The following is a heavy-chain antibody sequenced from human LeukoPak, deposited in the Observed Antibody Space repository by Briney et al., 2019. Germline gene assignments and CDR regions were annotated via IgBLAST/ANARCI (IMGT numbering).Heavy chain of an antibody. CDR2: INAGNGNT. CDR3: AAEIYGYNSECCGFDF. Sequence: ASVKVSCKASGYTFTSYAMHWVRQAPGQRLEWMGWINAGNGNTKYSQKFQGRVTITRDTSASTAYMELSSLRSEDTAVYYCAAEIYGYNSECCGFDFWGPGAPVTVSS. D-gene: IGHD4-23*01. V-gene: IGHV1-3*01. J-gene: IGHJ3*01. CDR1: GYTFTSYA.